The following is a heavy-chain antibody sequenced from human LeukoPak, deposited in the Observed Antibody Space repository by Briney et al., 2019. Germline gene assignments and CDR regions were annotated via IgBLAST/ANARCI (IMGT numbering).Heavy chain of an antibody. J-gene: IGHJ5*02. Sequence: GGSLRLSCAASGFTFSSYAMSWVRQAPGKGLEWVSAISGSGGNTYYADSVKGRFTISRDNSKNTLYLQMNSLRAEDTAVYYCARGGYSSSWPVYNWFDPWGQGTLVTVSS. D-gene: IGHD6-13*01. CDR2: ISGSGGNT. V-gene: IGHV3-23*01. CDR1: GFTFSSYA. CDR3: ARGGYSSSWPVYNWFDP.